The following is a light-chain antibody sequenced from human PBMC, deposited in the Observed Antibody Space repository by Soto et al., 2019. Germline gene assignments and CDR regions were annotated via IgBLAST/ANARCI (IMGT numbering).Light chain of an antibody. CDR1: QSIANF. J-gene: IGKJ4*01. CDR3: QQYEDLPFT. Sequence: DVQMTQSPSSLSASVGDRVTITCKANQSIANFLNWFQHKPGEAPKLLISDASHLELGVPSRFSGSRSGTDFVLDISNLQSEDVATYFCQQYEDLPFTFGGGTKVDI. V-gene: IGKV1-33*01. CDR2: DAS.